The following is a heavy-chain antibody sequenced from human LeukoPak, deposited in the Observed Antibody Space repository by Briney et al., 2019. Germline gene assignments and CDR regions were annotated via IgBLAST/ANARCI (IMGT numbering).Heavy chain of an antibody. J-gene: IGHJ4*02. CDR1: GNYW. V-gene: IGHV3-74*01. Sequence: GGSLRLSCAASGNYWMHWVRQVPGKGLVRVSHINSDGSWTSYADSVKGRFTISEDNAKNTVYLQMNSLRAEDTAVYHYVSFYEIYWGRGTLVTVSS. CDR2: INSDGSWT. CDR3: VSFYEIY. D-gene: IGHD2/OR15-2a*01.